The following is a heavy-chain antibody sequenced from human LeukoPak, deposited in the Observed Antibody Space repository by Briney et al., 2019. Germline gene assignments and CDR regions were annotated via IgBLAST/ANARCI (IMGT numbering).Heavy chain of an antibody. CDR3: AREFRVGVVVPAAQSKDDY. J-gene: IGHJ4*02. V-gene: IGHV1-69*05. D-gene: IGHD2-2*01. Sequence: SVKVSCKASGGTFSSCAISWVRQAPGQGLEWMGRIIPIFGTANYAQKFQGRVTITTDESTSTAYMELSSLRSEDTAVYYCAREFRVGVVVPAAQSKDDYWGQGTLVTVSS. CDR1: GGTFSSCA. CDR2: IIPIFGTA.